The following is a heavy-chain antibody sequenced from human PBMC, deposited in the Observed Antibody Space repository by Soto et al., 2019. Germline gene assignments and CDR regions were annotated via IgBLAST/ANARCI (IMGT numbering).Heavy chain of an antibody. D-gene: IGHD3-22*01. CDR2: INPNSGGT. CDR3: ARDKEAVVVVITYYFDY. V-gene: IGHV1-2*02. Sequence: QVQLVQSGAEVKKPGASVKVSCKASGYTFTVYYMHWVRQAPGQGLEWMGWINPNSGGTNYAQKFQGRVTMTRDTSISTAYMELSRLRSDVTAVYYCARDKEAVVVVITYYFDYWGQGTLVTVSS. J-gene: IGHJ4*02. CDR1: GYTFTVYY.